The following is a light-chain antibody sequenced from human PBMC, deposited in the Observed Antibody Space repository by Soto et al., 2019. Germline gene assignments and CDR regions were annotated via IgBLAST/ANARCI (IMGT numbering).Light chain of an antibody. CDR1: QNINNF. J-gene: IGKJ1*01. CDR2: SAF. Sequence: DIQMTQSPSSLSASVGDRVTITCRASQNINNFLNWYHQKPGEAPKLLIYSAFSLQSGVPSRFSGSGSGTDFTLTITSLQPEDFATYYCQQSYSSPPTFGQGTKVDIK. V-gene: IGKV1-39*01. CDR3: QQSYSSPPT.